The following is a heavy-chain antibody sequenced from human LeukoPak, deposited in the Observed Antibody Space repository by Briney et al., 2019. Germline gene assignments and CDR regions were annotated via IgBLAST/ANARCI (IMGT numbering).Heavy chain of an antibody. J-gene: IGHJ4*02. CDR3: ARARLIVGASGFDY. V-gene: IGHV1-2*02. D-gene: IGHD1-26*01. Sequence: GASVKVSCKASGYTFPVYYMYWVRQAPGQGLEWMGWINPNSGGTNYAQKFQGRVTMTRDTSISTAYMELSRLRSDDTAVYYCARARLIVGASGFDYWGQGNLVTVSS. CDR2: INPNSGGT. CDR1: GYTFPVYY.